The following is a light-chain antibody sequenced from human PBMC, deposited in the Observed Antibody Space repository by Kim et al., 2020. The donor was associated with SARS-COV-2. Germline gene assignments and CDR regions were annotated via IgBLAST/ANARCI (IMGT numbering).Light chain of an antibody. CDR2: AAS. J-gene: IGKJ2*01. V-gene: IGKV1-39*01. Sequence: SPSLGDRVTITCRASETITTHVNWYQYKPGKVPKLLIYAASTLQSGVPSRFSGSGSGTEFTLSISSLQPDDSATYYCQQSYLAPYTFGRGTKLEI. CDR3: QQSYLAPYT. CDR1: ETITTH.